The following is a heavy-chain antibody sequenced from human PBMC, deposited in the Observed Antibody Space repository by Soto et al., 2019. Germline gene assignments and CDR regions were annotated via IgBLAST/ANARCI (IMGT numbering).Heavy chain of an antibody. CDR3: AMRITGTLDPDYYGMDV. CDR2: IIPIFGTA. CDR1: GGTFSSYA. Sequence: QVQLVQSGAEVKKPGSSVKVSCKASGGTFSSYAISWVRQAPGQGLEWMGGIIPIFGTANYAQKFQGRVTITADESTSTAYMELSSLRSEDTAVYYCAMRITGTLDPDYYGMDVWGQGTTVTVSS. D-gene: IGHD1-20*01. V-gene: IGHV1-69*01. J-gene: IGHJ6*02.